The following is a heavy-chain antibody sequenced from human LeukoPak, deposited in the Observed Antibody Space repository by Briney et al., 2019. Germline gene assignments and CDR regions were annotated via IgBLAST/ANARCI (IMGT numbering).Heavy chain of an antibody. Sequence: SVKVSCKASGYTFNGYYMHWVRQAPGQGLEWMGWINPNSGGTNYAQKFQGRVTMTRDTSISTAYMELSRLRSDDTAVYYCARYYYGSGSRNYYYYYMDVWGKGTTVTISS. CDR2: INPNSGGT. D-gene: IGHD3-10*01. CDR1: GYTFNGYY. V-gene: IGHV1-2*02. CDR3: ARYYYGSGSRNYYYYYMDV. J-gene: IGHJ6*03.